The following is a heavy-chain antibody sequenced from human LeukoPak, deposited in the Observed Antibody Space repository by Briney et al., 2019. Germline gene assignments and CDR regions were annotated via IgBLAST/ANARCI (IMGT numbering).Heavy chain of an antibody. Sequence: GGSLRLSCAGSGFTFSGAWLSWVRQAPGKGLEWIGRIQGGGTTDYAAPVKGRFTISRDDSKATLYLQMNSLKTEDTAMYYCTTVTHFYLGGQGILVTVSS. D-gene: IGHD2/OR15-2a*01. CDR1: GFTFSGAW. CDR3: TTVTHFYL. J-gene: IGHJ4*02. CDR2: IQGGGTT. V-gene: IGHV3-15*01.